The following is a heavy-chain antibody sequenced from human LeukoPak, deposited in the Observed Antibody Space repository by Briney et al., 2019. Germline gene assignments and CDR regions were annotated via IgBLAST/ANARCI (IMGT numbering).Heavy chain of an antibody. D-gene: IGHD4-17*01. V-gene: IGHV3-21*04. CDR3: ARGPTVTFNYHYGMDV. J-gene: IGHJ6*02. CDR2: ISSSSSYI. Sequence: GGFLRLSCAASGFTFSSYSMNWVRQAPGKGLEWVSSISSSSSYIYYADSVKGRFTISRDNAKNSLYLQMNSLKTEDTAVYYCARGPTVTFNYHYGMDVWGQGTTVTVSS. CDR1: GFTFSSYS.